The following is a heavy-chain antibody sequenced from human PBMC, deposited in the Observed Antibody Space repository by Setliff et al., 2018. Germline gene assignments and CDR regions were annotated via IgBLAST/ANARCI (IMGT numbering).Heavy chain of an antibody. D-gene: IGHD3-10*01. CDR2: IHSSGSA. V-gene: IGHV4-61*09. CDR3: ARDWEITVVREVTQYYYYMDI. CDR1: GGSVGSDFSY. Sequence: SETLSLTCTVSGGSVGSDFSYWSWIRQPAGKGLEWIGHIHSSGSANYNSSLESRLTMSLDPSKKQFSLKLRSVTAADTAVYYCARDWEITVVREVTQYYYYMDIWGKGNAVTVSS. J-gene: IGHJ6*03.